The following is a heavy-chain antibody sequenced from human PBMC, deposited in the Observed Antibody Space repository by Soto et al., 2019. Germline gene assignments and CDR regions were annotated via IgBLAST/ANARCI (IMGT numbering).Heavy chain of an antibody. D-gene: IGHD2-15*01. J-gene: IGHJ6*02. Sequence: GGSLRLSCAASGFTFSSYSMNWVRQAPGKGLEWVSSISSSNSYKYYADSVKGRFTISRDNAKNSLCLQMNSLRAEDTAVYYCARGEEDIVVVVAATPDYYYGMDVWGQGTTVTVSS. CDR1: GFTFSSYS. CDR2: ISSSNSYK. V-gene: IGHV3-21*01. CDR3: ARGEEDIVVVVAATPDYYYGMDV.